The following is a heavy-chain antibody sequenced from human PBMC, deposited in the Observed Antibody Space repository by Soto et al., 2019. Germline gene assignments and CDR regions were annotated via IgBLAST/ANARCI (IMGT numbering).Heavy chain of an antibody. J-gene: IGHJ6*04. Sequence: ASVKVSCKASGYTFTSYDINWVRQATGQGLEWMGWMNPNSGNTGYAQQFQGRVTMTRNTSISTAYMELSSLRSEDTAVYDCASGGYSYGDYYYYGMDVWGKGPTVTVSS. D-gene: IGHD5-18*01. CDR3: ASGGYSYGDYYYYGMDV. V-gene: IGHV1-8*01. CDR2: MNPNSGNT. CDR1: GYTFTSYD.